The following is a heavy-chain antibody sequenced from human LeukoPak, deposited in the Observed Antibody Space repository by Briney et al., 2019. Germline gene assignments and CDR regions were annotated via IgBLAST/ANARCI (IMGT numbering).Heavy chain of an antibody. CDR1: GGSISSSSYY. J-gene: IGHJ5*02. V-gene: IGHV4-39*01. D-gene: IGHD6-13*01. CDR2: IYYSGST. CDR3: ARRVAAAGTIPSQNWFDP. Sequence: PSETLSLTCTVSGGSISSSSYYWGWIRQPPGKGLEWIGSIYYSGSTYYNPSLKSRVTISVDTSKNQFSLKLSSVTAADTAVYYCARRVAAAGTIPSQNWFDPWGQGTLVTVSS.